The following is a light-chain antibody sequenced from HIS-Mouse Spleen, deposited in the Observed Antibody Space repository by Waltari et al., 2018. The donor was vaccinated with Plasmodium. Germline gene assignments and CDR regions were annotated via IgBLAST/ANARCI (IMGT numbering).Light chain of an antibody. CDR2: DVS. J-gene: IGLJ3*02. Sequence: QSALTQPASVSGSPGQSITISCTGTSSEVGGYNYVSWYQQHPGKAPKLMIYDVSNRPSGVSNRFSGSKSGNTASLTISGLQAEDEADYYCSSYTSSSTLDWVFGGGTKLTVL. CDR3: SSYTSSSTLDWV. CDR1: SSEVGGYNY. V-gene: IGLV2-14*03.